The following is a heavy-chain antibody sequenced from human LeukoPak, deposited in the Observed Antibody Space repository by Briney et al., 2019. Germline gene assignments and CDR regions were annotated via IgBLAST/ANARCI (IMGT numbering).Heavy chain of an antibody. CDR3: AKDQMWYDNWNYRAMDV. V-gene: IGHV3-30*07. CDR2: ISYDGSNK. CDR1: GFTFSSYA. D-gene: IGHD1-7*01. J-gene: IGHJ6*03. Sequence: PGGSLRLSCAASGFTFSSYAMHWVRQAPGKGLEWVAVISYDGSNKYYADSVKGRFTISRDNSKNTLYLQMNSLRAEDTAVYYCAKDQMWYDNWNYRAMDVWGKGTTVTVSS.